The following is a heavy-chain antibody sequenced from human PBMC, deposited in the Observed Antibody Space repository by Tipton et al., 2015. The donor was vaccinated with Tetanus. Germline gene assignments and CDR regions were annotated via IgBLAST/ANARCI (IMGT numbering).Heavy chain of an antibody. Sequence: TLSLTCTVSGGSISSYYWSWIRQPPGKGLEWIGYIYYSGSTNYNPSLKSRVTISVDASKNQFSLKLSFVTAADTAVYYCARDHYYDSSSWFDPWGQGTLVTVSS. CDR3: ARDHYYDSSSWFDP. D-gene: IGHD3-22*01. CDR2: IYYSGST. CDR1: GGSISSYY. V-gene: IGHV4-59*01. J-gene: IGHJ5*02.